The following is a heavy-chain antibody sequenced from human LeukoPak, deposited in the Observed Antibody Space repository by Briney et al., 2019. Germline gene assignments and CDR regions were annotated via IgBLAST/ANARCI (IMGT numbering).Heavy chain of an antibody. Sequence: XTFXXXWMTWVRQAPGKGLEWVANIKQDGSEKYYVDSVKGRFTISRDNAKNSLYLQMNSLRAEDTAVYYCARDLTTVTEDYFDYWGQGTLVTVSS. V-gene: IGHV3-7*01. J-gene: IGHJ4*02. D-gene: IGHD1-1*01. CDR1: XTFXXXW. CDR2: IKQDGSEK. CDR3: ARDLTTVTEDYFDY.